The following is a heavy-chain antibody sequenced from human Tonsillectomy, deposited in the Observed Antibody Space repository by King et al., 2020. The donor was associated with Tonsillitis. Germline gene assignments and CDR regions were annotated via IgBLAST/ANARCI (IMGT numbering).Heavy chain of an antibody. Sequence: VQLVESGAEVKKPGSSVKVSCKASGGTFSSYAISWVRQAPGQGLEWMGGIIPIFGTANYAQKFQGRVTITADESTSTAYMELSSLRSEDTAVYYCAGAFTLVRGPPFGHFDLWGRGTLVTVSS. CDR3: AGAFTLVRGPPFGHFDL. CDR2: IIPIFGTA. D-gene: IGHD3-10*01. J-gene: IGHJ2*01. CDR1: GGTFSSYA. V-gene: IGHV1-69*01.